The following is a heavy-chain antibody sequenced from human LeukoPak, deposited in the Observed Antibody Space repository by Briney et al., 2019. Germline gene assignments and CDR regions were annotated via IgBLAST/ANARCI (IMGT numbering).Heavy chain of an antibody. CDR1: GFTFSSYA. CDR2: IGTAGDT. Sequence: GGSLRLSCAASGFTFSSYAMSWVRQAPGKGLEWVSAIGTAGDTYYPGSVKGRFTISRENAKNSLYLQMNSLRAGDTAVYYCASSTHRYCSSTSCFAFDIWGQGTMVTVSS. V-gene: IGHV3-13*01. D-gene: IGHD2-2*01. CDR3: ASSTHRYCSSTSCFAFDI. J-gene: IGHJ3*02.